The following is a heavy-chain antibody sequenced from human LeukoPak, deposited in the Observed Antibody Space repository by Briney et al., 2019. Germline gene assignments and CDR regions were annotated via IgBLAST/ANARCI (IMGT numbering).Heavy chain of an antibody. CDR1: GFTVSTNY. Sequence: PGGFLRLSCAASGFTVSTNYLSWVRQAPGKGLEWVSVVYSGGTTYHADSVKGRFTISRDNSKNTMYLQMNSLRADDTAVYYCARESVVRGVINGMDVWGQGTTVTVSS. CDR2: VYSGGTT. J-gene: IGHJ6*02. D-gene: IGHD3-10*01. V-gene: IGHV3-66*01. CDR3: ARESVVRGVINGMDV.